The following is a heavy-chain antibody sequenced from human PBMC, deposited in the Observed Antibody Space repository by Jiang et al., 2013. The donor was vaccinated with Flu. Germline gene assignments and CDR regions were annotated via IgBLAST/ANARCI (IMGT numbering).Heavy chain of an antibody. CDR1: GGTFSSYA. CDR3: ARDVWVDYGDSYQGWFDP. Sequence: GAEVKKPGSSVKVSCKASGGTFSSYAISWVRQAPGQGLEWMGGIIPIFGTANYAQKFQGRVTITADESTSTAYMELSSLRSEDTAVYYCARDVWVDYGDSYQGWFDPWGQGTLVTVSS. J-gene: IGHJ5*02. V-gene: IGHV1-69*01. CDR2: IIPIFGTA. D-gene: IGHD4-17*01.